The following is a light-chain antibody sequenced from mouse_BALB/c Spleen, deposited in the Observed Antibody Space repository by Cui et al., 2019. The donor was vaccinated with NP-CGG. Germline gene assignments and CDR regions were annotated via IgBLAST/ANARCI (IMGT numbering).Light chain of an antibody. Sequence: QAVVTQDSAHTTSPGATVTLTCRSSTGAVTTSNYANWVQEKPNHLFTGLIGGTNNRAPGVPARFSGSLIGDKAALTITGAQTEDEAIYFCALWYSNHWVFGGGTKLTVL. CDR3: ALWYSNHWV. CDR2: GTN. CDR1: TGAVTTSNY. V-gene: IGLV1*01. J-gene: IGLJ1*01.